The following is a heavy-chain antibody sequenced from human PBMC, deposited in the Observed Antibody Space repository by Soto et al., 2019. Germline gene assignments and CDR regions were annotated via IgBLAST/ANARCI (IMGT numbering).Heavy chain of an antibody. Sequence: SETLSLTCAVYGGSFSGYYWSWIRQPPGKGLEWIGEINQSGSTNYNPSLKSRLTISIDTSKNQFSLKLTSVTAADTAVYYCASVVVVASNLRDDAFDIWGQGTMVTVSS. CDR3: ASVVVVASNLRDDAFDI. D-gene: IGHD2-15*01. CDR1: GGSFSGYY. V-gene: IGHV4-34*01. CDR2: INQSGST. J-gene: IGHJ3*02.